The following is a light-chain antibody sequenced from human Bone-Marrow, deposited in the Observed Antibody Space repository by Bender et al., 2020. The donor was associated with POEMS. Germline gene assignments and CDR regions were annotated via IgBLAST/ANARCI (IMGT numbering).Light chain of an antibody. CDR3: QSQDPTGSYLV. CDR2: KDT. J-gene: IGLJ2*01. Sequence: SYEVTQSPSVSVSPGQTARITCSGDALTKQFAYWYQQKPGQAPVLVMFKDTERPSGIPERFSGSISGTTVTLTISGVQAEDEADYYCQSQDPTGSYLVFGGGTKVTVL. V-gene: IGLV3-25*03. CDR1: ALTKQF.